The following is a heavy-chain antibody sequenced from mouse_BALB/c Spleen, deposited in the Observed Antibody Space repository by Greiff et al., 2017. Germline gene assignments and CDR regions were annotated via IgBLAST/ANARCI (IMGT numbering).Heavy chain of an antibody. CDR3: ARYWDGYFDY. Sequence: EVQVVESGGGLVQPGGSRKLSCAASGFTFSSFGMHWVRQAPEKGLEWVAYISSGSSTIYYADTVKGRFTISRDNPKNTLFLQMTSLRSEDTAMYYCARYWDGYFDYWGQGTTLTVAA. CDR1: GFTFSSFG. D-gene: IGHD4-1*01. CDR2: ISSGSSTI. J-gene: IGHJ2*01. V-gene: IGHV5-17*02.